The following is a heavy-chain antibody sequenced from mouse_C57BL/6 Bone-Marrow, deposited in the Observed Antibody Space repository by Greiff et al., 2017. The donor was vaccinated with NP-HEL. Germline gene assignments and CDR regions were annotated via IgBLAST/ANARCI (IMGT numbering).Heavy chain of an antibody. Sequence: EVKLVESGPGLVKPSQSLSLTCSVTGYSITSGYYWNWIRQFPGNKLEWMGYISYDGSNNYNPSLKNRISITRDTSKNQFFLKLNSVTTEDTATYYCARAGYYGSSWYFDYWGQGTTLTVSS. CDR2: ISYDGSN. CDR1: GYSITSGYY. CDR3: ARAGYYGSSWYFDY. D-gene: IGHD1-1*01. V-gene: IGHV3-6*01. J-gene: IGHJ2*01.